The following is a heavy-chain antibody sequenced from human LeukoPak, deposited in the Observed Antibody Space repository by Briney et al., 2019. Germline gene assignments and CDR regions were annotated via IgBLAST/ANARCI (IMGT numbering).Heavy chain of an antibody. D-gene: IGHD6-6*01. CDR2: IYYSGST. J-gene: IGHJ6*02. CDR1: GGSISSYY. CDR3: ATTFGAQLSNYYGMDV. V-gene: IGHV4-59*01. Sequence: SETLSLTCTVSGGSISSYYWSWIRQPPGKGLEWIGYIYYSGSTNYNPSLKSRVTISVDTSKNQFSLKLSSVTAADTAVYYCATTFGAQLSNYYGMDVWGQGTTVTVSS.